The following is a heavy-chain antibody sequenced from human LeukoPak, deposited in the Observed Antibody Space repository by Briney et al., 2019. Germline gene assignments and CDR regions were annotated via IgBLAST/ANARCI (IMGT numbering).Heavy chain of an antibody. Sequence: SETLSLTCTVSGGSISSGDYHWGWIRQPPGRGLEWLGIIYHSGSTHQNPSLKSRVTISVDTSKNQFYLKLSSVPASDTAVYFCARQVGGNRWYSDFWGQGTLVTVSS. CDR1: GGSISSGDYH. J-gene: IGHJ4*02. CDR2: IYHSGST. V-gene: IGHV4-39*01. D-gene: IGHD4-23*01. CDR3: ARQVGGNRWYSDF.